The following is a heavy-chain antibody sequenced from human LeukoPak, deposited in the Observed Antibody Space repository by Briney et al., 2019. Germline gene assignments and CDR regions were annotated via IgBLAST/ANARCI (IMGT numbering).Heavy chain of an antibody. D-gene: IGHD2-15*01. CDR1: GGTFSSYA. J-gene: IGHJ5*02. Sequence: SVKVSCKASGGTFSSYAISWVRQAPGQGLEWMGRIIPILGIANYAQKFQGRVTITADKSTSTAYMELSSLRSEDTAVYYCARFGFIGNWFDPWGQGTLVTVSS. CDR2: IIPILGIA. CDR3: ARFGFIGNWFDP. V-gene: IGHV1-69*04.